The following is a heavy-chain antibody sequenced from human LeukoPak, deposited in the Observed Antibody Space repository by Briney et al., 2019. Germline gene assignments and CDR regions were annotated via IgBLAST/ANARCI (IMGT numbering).Heavy chain of an antibody. CDR2: ISGSGGST. CDR3: AREERIVVVS. D-gene: IGHD3-22*01. CDR1: GFTFSSYA. Sequence: GGSLRLSCAASGFTFSSYAMSWVRQAPGKGLEWVLAISGSGGSTYYADSVKGRFTISRDNSKNTLYLQMNSLKAEDTAVYYCAREERIVVVSWGQGTLVTVSS. V-gene: IGHV3-23*01. J-gene: IGHJ5*02.